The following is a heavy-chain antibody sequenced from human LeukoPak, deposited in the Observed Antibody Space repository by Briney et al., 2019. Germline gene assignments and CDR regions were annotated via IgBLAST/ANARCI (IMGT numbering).Heavy chain of an antibody. Sequence: QPGGSLRLSCAVSGFTFSDFWMSWVRQAPGRGLEWVANIHPEGNEKYHVGSVKGRFTISRDNAKNSLFLQMNGLRVEDTAVYYCARGDAFSGDHWGQGTLVTVSS. CDR3: ARGDAFSGDH. CDR1: GFTFSDFW. V-gene: IGHV3-7*04. CDR2: IHPEGNEK. J-gene: IGHJ4*02.